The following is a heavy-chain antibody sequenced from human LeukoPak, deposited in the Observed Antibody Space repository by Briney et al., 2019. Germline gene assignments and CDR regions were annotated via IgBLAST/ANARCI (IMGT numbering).Heavy chain of an antibody. J-gene: IGHJ4*02. V-gene: IGHV4-34*01. Sequence: SETLSLTRAVYGGSFSGYYWGWIRQPPGKGLEWIGEINHSGSTNYNPSLKSRVTISVDTSKNQFSLKLSSVTAADTAVYYCARVYRSSGWLIEYYFDYWGQGTLVTVSS. D-gene: IGHD6-19*01. CDR1: GGSFSGYY. CDR2: INHSGST. CDR3: ARVYRSSGWLIEYYFDY.